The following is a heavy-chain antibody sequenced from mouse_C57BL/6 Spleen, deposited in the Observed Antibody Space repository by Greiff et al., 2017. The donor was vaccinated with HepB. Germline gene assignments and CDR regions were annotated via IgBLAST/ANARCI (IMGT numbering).Heavy chain of an antibody. CDR1: GYTFTDYY. CDR3: AREGPYGAWFAY. D-gene: IGHD1-2*01. CDR2: INPNNGGT. Sequence: EVQLQQSGPELVKPGASVKISCKASGYTFTDYYMNWVKQSHGKSLEWIGDINPNNGGTSYNQKFKGKATLTVDKSSSTAYMELRSLTSEDSAVYYCAREGPYGAWFAYWGQGTLVTVSA. J-gene: IGHJ3*01. V-gene: IGHV1-26*01.